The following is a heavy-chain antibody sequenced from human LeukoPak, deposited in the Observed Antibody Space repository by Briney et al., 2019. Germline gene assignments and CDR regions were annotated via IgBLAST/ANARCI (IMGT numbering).Heavy chain of an antibody. V-gene: IGHV3-23*01. CDR2: ISGSGGST. D-gene: IGHD6-6*01. CDR1: GFTFSSYA. J-gene: IGHJ4*02. Sequence: GGSLRLSCAASGFTFSSYAMSWVRQAPGKGLEWVSAISGSGGSTYYADSVKGRFTISRDNSKNTLYLQMNSVRAEDTAVYYCAKDTQYSIRPAPSDYWGQGTLVTASS. CDR3: AKDTQYSIRPAPSDY.